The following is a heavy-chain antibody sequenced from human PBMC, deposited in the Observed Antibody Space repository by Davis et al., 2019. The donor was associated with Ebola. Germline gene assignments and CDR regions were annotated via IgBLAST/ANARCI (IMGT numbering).Heavy chain of an antibody. D-gene: IGHD3-9*01. CDR1: GYTFTSYC. Sequence: ASVKVSCKSPGYTFTSYCLVWVRQAPGLGLEWMGWISGFNTNTNFAQKFQGRVTVSKDTSTNTAYMDLRSLTSDDPAIYYCARAPNYDVLTGTSSYYFEYWGQGTLVTASS. CDR3: ARAPNYDVLTGTSSYYFEY. J-gene: IGHJ4*02. CDR2: ISGFNTNT. V-gene: IGHV1-18*04.